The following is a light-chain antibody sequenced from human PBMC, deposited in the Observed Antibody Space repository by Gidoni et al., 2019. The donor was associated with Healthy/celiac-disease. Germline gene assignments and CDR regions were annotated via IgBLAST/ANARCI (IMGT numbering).Light chain of an antibody. CDR1: QSLLHSNGYNY. CDR3: MQALQTHYT. V-gene: IGKV2-28*01. Sequence: DSVMTQSPLSLPVTPGEPASISCRSSQSLLHSNGYNYLDWYLQKPGQSPQLLIYLGSNRASGVPDRFSGSGSGTDFTLKISRVEAEDVGVYYCMQALQTHYTFGQGTKLEIK. J-gene: IGKJ2*01. CDR2: LGS.